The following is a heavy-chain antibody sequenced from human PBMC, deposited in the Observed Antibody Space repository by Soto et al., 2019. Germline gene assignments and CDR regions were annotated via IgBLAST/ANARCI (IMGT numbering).Heavy chain of an antibody. D-gene: IGHD1-26*01. CDR3: ARDPSCYGMDV. CDR1: GYTFTSYA. V-gene: IGHV1-3*05. CDR2: INAGNGNT. Sequence: QVQLVQSGAEEKKPGASVKVSCKASGYTFTSYAMHWVRQAPGQRLEWMGWINAGNGNTKYSQKFQGRVTITRDTAASTAYMELSSLRSEDTAVYYCARDPSCYGMDVWGQGTTVTVSS. J-gene: IGHJ6*02.